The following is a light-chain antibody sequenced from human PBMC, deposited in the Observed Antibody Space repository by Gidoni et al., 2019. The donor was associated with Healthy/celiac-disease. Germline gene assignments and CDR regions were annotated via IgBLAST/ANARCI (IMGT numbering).Light chain of an antibody. J-gene: IGLJ3*02. Sequence: QSALTQTASVSGSPRQSITISCTGNSSDAGGYNYVSWYQQHPGTAPKLMIYVVSNRPSGVSNRFSGSKSVNTASLTISGLQAEDEADYYCSSYTSSSTWVFGGGTKLTVL. CDR3: SSYTSSSTWV. V-gene: IGLV2-14*01. CDR2: VVS. CDR1: SSDAGGYNY.